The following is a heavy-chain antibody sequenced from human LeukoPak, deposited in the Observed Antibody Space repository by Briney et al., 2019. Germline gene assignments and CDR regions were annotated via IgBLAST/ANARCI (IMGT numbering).Heavy chain of an antibody. Sequence: SETLSLTCTVSGGSISSYYWSWIRQPPGKGLGWIGYIYYSGSTNYNPSLKSRVTISVDTSKNQFSLKLSSVTAADTAVYYCARSYDSGSFWPDYWGQGTLVTVSS. J-gene: IGHJ4*02. CDR3: ARSYDSGSFWPDY. CDR2: IYYSGST. D-gene: IGHD3-10*01. CDR1: GGSISSYY. V-gene: IGHV4-59*01.